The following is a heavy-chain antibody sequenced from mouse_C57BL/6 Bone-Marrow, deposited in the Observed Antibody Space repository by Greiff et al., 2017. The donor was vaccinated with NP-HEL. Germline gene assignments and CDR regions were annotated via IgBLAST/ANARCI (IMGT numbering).Heavy chain of an antibody. J-gene: IGHJ2*01. V-gene: IGHV1-82*01. CDR3: ARGGDFDY. CDR2: IYPGDGDT. CDR1: GYAFSSSW. Sequence: QVQLQQSGPELVKPGASVKISCKASGYAFSSSWMNWVKQRPGKGLEWIGRIYPGDGDTNYNGKFKGKATLTADKSSSTAYMQLSSLTSEDSAVYFGARGGDFDYWGQGTTLTVSS.